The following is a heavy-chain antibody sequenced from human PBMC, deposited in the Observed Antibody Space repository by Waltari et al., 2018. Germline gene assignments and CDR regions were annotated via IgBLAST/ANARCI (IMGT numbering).Heavy chain of an antibody. D-gene: IGHD5-12*01. CDR1: GFNVNYNY. CDR3: ARAGLGSPLEWQRVFDL. J-gene: IGHJ5*02. V-gene: IGHV3-53*01. Sequence: EAQLVESGGGLIQPGGSLRLSCAASGFNVNYNYMSWVRQAPGKGLEWVSVIYAGANTYYADSVKGRFTVSRDTSKNTLYLQMNSLRVDDTAIYYCARAGLGSPLEWQRVFDLWGLGTLVTVSS. CDR2: IYAGANT.